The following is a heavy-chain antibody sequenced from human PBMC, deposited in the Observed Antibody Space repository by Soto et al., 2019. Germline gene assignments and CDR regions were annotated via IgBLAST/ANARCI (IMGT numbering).Heavy chain of an antibody. CDR3: ARVSGAEGITMIPYFDY. CDR1: GGSVSSGSYY. J-gene: IGHJ4*02. Sequence: PSETLSLTCTVSGGSVSSGSYYWSWIRQPPGKGLEWIGYIYYSGSTNYNPSLKSRVTISVDTSKNQFSLKLSSVTAADTAVYYCARVSGAEGITMIPYFDYWGQGTLVTVSS. D-gene: IGHD3-22*01. CDR2: IYYSGST. V-gene: IGHV4-61*01.